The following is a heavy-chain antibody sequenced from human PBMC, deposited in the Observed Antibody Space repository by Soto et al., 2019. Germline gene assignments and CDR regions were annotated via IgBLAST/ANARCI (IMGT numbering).Heavy chain of an antibody. J-gene: IGHJ6*02. V-gene: IGHV3-30*09. CDR1: GFTFSRYA. D-gene: IGHD2-15*01. CDR2: ISYDGSNK. Sequence: QVQVAESGGGVVQPGRSLRLSCAASGFTFSRYAMHWVRQAPGKGLEWVALISYDGSNKYYADSVKGRFATSRDNSKNTLYLQMNSLRAEDTAVYYCARMGLLHVMDVWGQGTTVTVSS. CDR3: ARMGLLHVMDV.